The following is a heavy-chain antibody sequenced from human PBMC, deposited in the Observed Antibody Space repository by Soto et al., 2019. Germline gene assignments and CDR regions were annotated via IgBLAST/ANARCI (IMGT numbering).Heavy chain of an antibody. CDR2: IYYSGST. J-gene: IGHJ5*02. CDR1: GGSISSGDYS. Sequence: SETLSLTCAVSGGSISSGDYSWSWIRQPPGKGLEWIGYIYYSGSTYYNPSLKSRVTISVDTSKNQFSLKLSSVTAADTAVYYCAREYYDSSGSRDWFDPWGQGTLVTVSS. D-gene: IGHD3-22*01. V-gene: IGHV4-30-2*05. CDR3: AREYYDSSGSRDWFDP.